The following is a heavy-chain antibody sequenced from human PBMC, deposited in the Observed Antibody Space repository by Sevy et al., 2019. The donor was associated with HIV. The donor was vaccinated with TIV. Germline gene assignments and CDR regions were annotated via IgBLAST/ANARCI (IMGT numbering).Heavy chain of an antibody. CDR3: ARAVFSTSGTYYFDY. Sequence: SETLSLTCIVSGASITTNYWSGIRQPAGKGLELIGRIYNRGNTDYNTNYNPSLESRVSMSIDTSKNQFSLNLSSVTVADTAVYYCARAVFSTSGTYYFDYWGQGTLVTVSS. CDR2: IYNRGNTDYNT. D-gene: IGHD5-12*01. CDR1: GASITTNY. J-gene: IGHJ4*02. V-gene: IGHV4-4*07.